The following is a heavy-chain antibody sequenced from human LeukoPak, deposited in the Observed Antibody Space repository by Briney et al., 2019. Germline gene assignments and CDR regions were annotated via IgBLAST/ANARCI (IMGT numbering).Heavy chain of an antibody. D-gene: IGHD3-22*01. V-gene: IGHV4-39*01. J-gene: IGHJ4*02. CDR2: IYYSGST. CDR3: ARRRCSGYPFDY. CDR1: GGSISSSSYY. Sequence: SETLSLTCTVSGGSISSSSYYWGWIRQPPGKGLEWIGSIYYSGSTYYNPSLKSRVTISVDTSKNQFSLKLSSVTAADTAVYFCARRRCSGYPFDYWGQGTLVTVSS.